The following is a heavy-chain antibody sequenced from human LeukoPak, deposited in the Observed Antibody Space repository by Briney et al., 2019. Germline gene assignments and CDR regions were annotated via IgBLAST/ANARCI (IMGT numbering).Heavy chain of an antibody. CDR2: IFTSGST. D-gene: IGHD6-19*01. CDR3: ARGGLIGWLLLPHY. CDR1: GGSISSYY. J-gene: IGHJ4*02. Sequence: SETLSLTCTVSGGSISSYYWSWIRQPAGKGLEWIGRIFTSGSTNYNPSLKSRVTMSVDTSKNQFSLKLSSVTAADTAVYYCARGGLIGWLLLPHYWGQGSLVTVSS. V-gene: IGHV4-4*07.